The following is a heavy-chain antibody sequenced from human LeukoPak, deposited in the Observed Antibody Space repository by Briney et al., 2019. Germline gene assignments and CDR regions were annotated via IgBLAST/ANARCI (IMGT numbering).Heavy chain of an antibody. Sequence: SETLSLTCTVSGGSISSGDYYWSWIRQPPGKGLEWIGYIYYSGSTYYNPSLKSRVTISVDTSKNQFSLKLSSVTAADTAVYYCARVPRSNLGFDYWGQGTLVTVSS. V-gene: IGHV4-30-4*01. CDR3: ARVPRSNLGFDY. D-gene: IGHD7-27*01. CDR1: GGSISSGDYY. CDR2: IYYSGST. J-gene: IGHJ4*02.